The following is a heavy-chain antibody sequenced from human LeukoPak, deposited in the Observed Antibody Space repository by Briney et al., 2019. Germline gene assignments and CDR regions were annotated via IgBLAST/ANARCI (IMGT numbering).Heavy chain of an antibody. V-gene: IGHV1-8*01. CDR1: GYTFTSYD. J-gene: IGHJ6*03. CDR3: ARALSWTTESYYYMDV. D-gene: IGHD3/OR15-3a*01. CDR2: MKPNSGKT. Sequence: ASVKVSCKASGYTFTSYDINWVRQAAGQGLEWMGWMKPNSGKTGNAQKFQGRVTMTKNTSITTAYMDLSSLRSEDTAVYYCARALSWTTESYYYMDVWGKGTTVTVSS.